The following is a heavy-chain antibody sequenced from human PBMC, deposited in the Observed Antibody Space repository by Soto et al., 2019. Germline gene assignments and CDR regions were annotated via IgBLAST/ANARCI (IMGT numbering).Heavy chain of an antibody. CDR2: IYWDDNK. D-gene: IGHD3-10*01. Sequence: QITLKESGPTLVKPTQTLTLTCTFSGFSLSTTAVGVGWIRQPPGKALEWLAVIYWDDNKRYNPSLSSRLTINKDTSKNQVVLTVTNMDPLRTTTYSCASAVPWFGSTPFHFGGQGTLVTISS. V-gene: IGHV2-5*02. CDR1: GFSLSTTAVG. CDR3: ASAVPWFGSTPFHF. J-gene: IGHJ4*02.